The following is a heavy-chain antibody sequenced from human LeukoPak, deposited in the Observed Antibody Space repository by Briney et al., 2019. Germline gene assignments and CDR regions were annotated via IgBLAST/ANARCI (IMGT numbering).Heavy chain of an antibody. D-gene: IGHD6-19*01. CDR1: GGSISSYY. Sequence: SETLSLTCTVSGGSISSYYWSWIRQPPGKGLEWIGYIYYSGSTNYNPSLKSRVTISVDTSKNQFSLKLSSVTAADTAVYYCARLAVAGTFQDHWGQGTLVTVSS. J-gene: IGHJ4*02. CDR2: IYYSGST. CDR3: ARLAVAGTFQDH. V-gene: IGHV4-59*08.